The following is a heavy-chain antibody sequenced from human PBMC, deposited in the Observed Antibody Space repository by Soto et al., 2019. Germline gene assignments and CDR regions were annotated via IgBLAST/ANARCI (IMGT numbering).Heavy chain of an antibody. D-gene: IGHD3-16*01. CDR2: IYPTGTT. CDR1: GGSISSGGYS. V-gene: IGHV4-30-2*06. Sequence: SETLSLTGTVSGGSISSGGYSWSWIRQSPGQGLEWIGYIYPTGTTHYNPSLKNRVTISLDTSENQFSLQLDSVTAADTAVYYCARAPPGPAPRWGVWGHGTTVTVSS. J-gene: IGHJ6*02. CDR3: ARAPPGPAPRWGV.